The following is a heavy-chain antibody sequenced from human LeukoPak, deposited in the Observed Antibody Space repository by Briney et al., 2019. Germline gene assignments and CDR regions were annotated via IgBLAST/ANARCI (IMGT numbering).Heavy chain of an antibody. D-gene: IGHD1-1*01. J-gene: IGHJ4*02. Sequence: GGSLRLSCVVSGFTFSNYPMSWVRQAPGKGLEWVSVIYSGGSTYYADSVKGRFTISRDNSKNTLYLQMNSLRAEDTAVYYCARDWNDWGQGTLVTVSS. V-gene: IGHV3-53*01. CDR1: GFTFSNYP. CDR2: IYSGGST. CDR3: ARDWND.